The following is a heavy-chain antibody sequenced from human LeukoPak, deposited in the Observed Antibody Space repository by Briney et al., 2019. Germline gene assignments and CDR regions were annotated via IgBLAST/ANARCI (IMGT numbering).Heavy chain of an antibody. CDR3: AREYPRAFDI. CDR1: GGTFSTYT. D-gene: IGHD2-2*02. V-gene: IGHV1-69*04. Sequence: SVKVSCKASGGTFSTYTMIWVRQAPGQGLEWTGRIITTLGIANYAQKFQGRVTITADKSTSTAYMELSSLRSEDTAMYFCAREYPRAFDIWGQGTMVTVSS. CDR2: IITTLGIA. J-gene: IGHJ3*02.